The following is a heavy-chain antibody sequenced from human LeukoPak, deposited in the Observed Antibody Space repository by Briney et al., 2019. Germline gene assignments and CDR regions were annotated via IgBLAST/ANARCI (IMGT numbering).Heavy chain of an antibody. D-gene: IGHD4-17*01. CDR1: GYTFTGYY. V-gene: IGHV1-2*02. J-gene: IGHJ5*02. Sequence: ASVKVSCKASGYTFTGYYMHWVRQAPGQGLEWMGWINPKSGGTNYAQQFQGRVTMTRDTSISTAYMELSRLRSDDTAVYYCARDKRTVTTIWGLRWFDPWGQGTLVTVSS. CDR2: INPKSGGT. CDR3: ARDKRTVTTIWGLRWFDP.